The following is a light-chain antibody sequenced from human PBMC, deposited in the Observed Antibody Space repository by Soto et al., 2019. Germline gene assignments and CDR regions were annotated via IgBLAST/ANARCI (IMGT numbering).Light chain of an antibody. CDR3: QHYGGSFI. V-gene: IGKV3-20*01. CDR1: QSINSKS. J-gene: IGKJ3*01. Sequence: EIVLTQSPGTLSLSPGEGATVSCRVSQSINSKSLVWYQRKFGQAPRLLIYNTSSRATDIPDRFSGSGSGTDFTLSISRLEPEEFAVYYCQHYGGSFIFGPGTKVDFK. CDR2: NTS.